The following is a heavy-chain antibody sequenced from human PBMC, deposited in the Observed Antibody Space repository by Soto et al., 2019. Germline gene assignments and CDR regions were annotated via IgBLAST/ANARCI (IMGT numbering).Heavy chain of an antibody. CDR1: GFTLSSYA. J-gene: IGHJ4*02. CDR2: ITGGGST. V-gene: IGHV3-23*01. Sequence: GGSLRLSCAASGFTLSSYAMNWVRQAPGKGLEWVSSITGGGSTYYADSVKGRFTISRDTSKNTLYLQMSSLRAEDTAVYYCAKDVAVRGVTSFDYWGQGTLVTVSS. D-gene: IGHD3-10*01. CDR3: AKDVAVRGVTSFDY.